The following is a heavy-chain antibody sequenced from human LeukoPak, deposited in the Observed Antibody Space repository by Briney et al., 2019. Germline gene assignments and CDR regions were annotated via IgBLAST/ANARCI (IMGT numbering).Heavy chain of an antibody. V-gene: IGHV1-8*01. CDR1: GYTFTSYD. Sequence: GASVKVSCKASGYTFTSYDINWVRQATGQGLEWMGWMNPNSGNTGYAQKFQGRVTITADKSTSTAYMELSSLRSEDTAVYYCARERYCSSTSCYYYFDYWGQGTLVTVSS. D-gene: IGHD2-2*01. J-gene: IGHJ4*02. CDR2: MNPNSGNT. CDR3: ARERYCSSTSCYYYFDY.